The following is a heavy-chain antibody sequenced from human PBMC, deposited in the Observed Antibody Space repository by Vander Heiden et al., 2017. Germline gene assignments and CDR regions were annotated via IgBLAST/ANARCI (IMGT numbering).Heavy chain of an antibody. V-gene: IGHV3-9*01. J-gene: IGHJ6*01. CDR1: GFTFDEYA. D-gene: IGHD4-17*01. Sequence: EVQLVEQGGGLEQIGRSLRLTGAAAGFTFDEYAMHWVREAPWRGLEWVSGISWNGGSIGYADSVKGRFTISRDNAKNSLYLQMNGLGAEHTPYDYCAKDFAFGDSDYYCYAMDVWG. CDR2: ISWNGGSI. CDR3: AKDFAFGDSDYYCYAMDV.